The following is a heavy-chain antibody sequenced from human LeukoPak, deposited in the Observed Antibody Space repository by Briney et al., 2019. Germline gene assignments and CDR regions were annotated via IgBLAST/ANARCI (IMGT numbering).Heavy chain of an antibody. CDR2: IYPGDSDT. D-gene: IGHD3-10*01. CDR3: ARINYYGSGSYYSDY. V-gene: IGHV5-51*01. CDR1: GYSFTTYW. Sequence: GESLKISCKGSGYSFTTYWIAWVRQMPGKGLEWMGIIYPGDSDTRYSPSFQGQVTISADKSISTAYLQWSSLKASDTAMYYCARINYYGSGSYYSDYWGQGTLVTVSS. J-gene: IGHJ4*02.